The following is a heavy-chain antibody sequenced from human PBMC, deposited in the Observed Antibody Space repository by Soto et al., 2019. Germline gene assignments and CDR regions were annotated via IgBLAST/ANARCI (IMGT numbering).Heavy chain of an antibody. Sequence: QVQLVQSGAEVKKPGASVKVSCKASGYTFNSYGINWVRQAPGQGLEWMGWISAYNGYTNYVQKLQGRVTMTTDTSTSTAYMELRSLRSDDTAVYYCAGLPSGYSSGWPLHYWGQGTLVTVSS. CDR2: ISAYNGYT. V-gene: IGHV1-18*04. J-gene: IGHJ4*02. CDR1: GYTFNSYG. CDR3: AGLPSGYSSGWPLHY. D-gene: IGHD6-19*01.